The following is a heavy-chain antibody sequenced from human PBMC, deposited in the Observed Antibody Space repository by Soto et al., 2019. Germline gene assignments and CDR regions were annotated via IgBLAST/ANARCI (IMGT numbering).Heavy chain of an antibody. V-gene: IGHV1-69*01. CDR1: GGAFGSDP. D-gene: IGHD1-26*01. J-gene: IGHJ4*02. Sequence: QVQLVQSGAEVKKPGSSVKVSCKASGGAFGSDPISWVRQAPGQGPEWIGGIIPMFDLVNFAHKFPGRLTITADEYTSTTYVELSSMRSADTAVYYCAREGDHEYFDRWGQGTRVNVSS. CDR3: AREGDHEYFDR. CDR2: IIPMFDLV.